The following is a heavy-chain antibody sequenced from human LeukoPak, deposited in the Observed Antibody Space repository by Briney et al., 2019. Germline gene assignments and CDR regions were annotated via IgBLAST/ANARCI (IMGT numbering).Heavy chain of an antibody. CDR3: AAGQADSSGWYGRFDP. Sequence: SVKVSCKASGFTFSSSAMQWVRQARGQRLEWIGWIVVGSGNTNYAQKFQERVTITRDMSTSTAYMELSSLRSEDTAVYYCAAGQADSSGWYGRFDPWGQGTLVTVSS. V-gene: IGHV1-58*02. J-gene: IGHJ5*02. D-gene: IGHD6-19*01. CDR1: GFTFSSSA. CDR2: IVVGSGNT.